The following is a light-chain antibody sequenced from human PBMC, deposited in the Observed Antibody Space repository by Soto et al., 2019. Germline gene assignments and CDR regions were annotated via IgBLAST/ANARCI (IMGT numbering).Light chain of an antibody. V-gene: IGKV3-15*01. J-gene: IGKJ1*01. Sequence: EIVLTQSLGTLSLSPGERATLSCRASHNVRSSLAWYQQKAGQAPRLLIHGASTRATGIPGRFSGSGSGTEFTLIISSLQSEDFAVYYCQQYNEWPETFGHGTKVDIK. CDR3: QQYNEWPET. CDR2: GAS. CDR1: HNVRSS.